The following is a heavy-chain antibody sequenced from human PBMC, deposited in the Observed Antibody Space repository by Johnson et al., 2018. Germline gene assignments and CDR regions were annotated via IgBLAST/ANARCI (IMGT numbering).Heavy chain of an antibody. Sequence: VQLVQSGGGLIQPGGSLRLSCEASGFTFDDYAMHWVRQAPGKGLEWVSGVTWNSDTQGYADSVEGRFTISRDNAKKSLYLQMNSLRPDDSALYYCAKEKNGDAYFDYWGQGTLVTVSS. CDR1: GFTFDDYA. CDR2: VTWNSDTQ. CDR3: AKEKNGDAYFDY. J-gene: IGHJ4*02. V-gene: IGHV3-9*01. D-gene: IGHD4-17*01.